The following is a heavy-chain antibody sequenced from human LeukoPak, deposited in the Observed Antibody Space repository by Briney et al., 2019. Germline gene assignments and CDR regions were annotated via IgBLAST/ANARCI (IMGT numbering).Heavy chain of an antibody. V-gene: IGHV3-21*01. CDR3: ARTRPTNYYDSSGPMDV. D-gene: IGHD3-22*01. J-gene: IGHJ6*03. CDR1: GFTFSSYE. Sequence: GGSLRLSCAASGFTFSSYEMNWVRQAPGKGLEWVSSISSSSSYIYYADSVKGRFTISRDNAKNSLYLQMNSLRAEDTAVYYCARTRPTNYYDSSGPMDVWGKGTTVTVSS. CDR2: ISSSSSYI.